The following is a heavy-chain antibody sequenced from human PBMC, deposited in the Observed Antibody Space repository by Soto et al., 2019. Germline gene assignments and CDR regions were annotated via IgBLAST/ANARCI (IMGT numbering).Heavy chain of an antibody. D-gene: IGHD3-3*01. J-gene: IGHJ4*02. CDR2: LHSTGAT. CDR1: GGSINNYW. CDR3: ARSYDSGVDY. V-gene: IGHV4-4*07. Sequence: SETLSLTCTVSGGSINNYWWSWIRQAADKRLEWIGRLHSTGATNYNPSLRSRVTMSVDKSKNQFSLNLASVTAADTAVYYCARSYDSGVDYWGQGTLVTVSS.